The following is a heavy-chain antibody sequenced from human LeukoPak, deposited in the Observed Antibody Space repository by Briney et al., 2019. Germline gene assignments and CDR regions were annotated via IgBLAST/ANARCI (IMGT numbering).Heavy chain of an antibody. D-gene: IGHD4-11*01. CDR2: IWSDGSDK. CDR1: GFTFSHYG. Sequence: PGGSLRLSCAASGFTFSHYGMHWVRQTPGAGPEWVAVIWSDGSDKYYAKSVKGRFTISRDNSKNSLFLQMNSLRAEDTAVYYCAKDAQRGFDYSNSLQNWGQGILVTVPS. CDR3: AKDAQRGFDYSNSLQN. V-gene: IGHV3-33*06. J-gene: IGHJ1*01.